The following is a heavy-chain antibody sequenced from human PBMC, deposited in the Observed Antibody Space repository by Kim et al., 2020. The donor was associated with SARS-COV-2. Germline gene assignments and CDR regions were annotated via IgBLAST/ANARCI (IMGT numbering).Heavy chain of an antibody. J-gene: IGHJ4*02. CDR2: INTEGGQK. CDR3: ASVGLGEWGDY. V-gene: IGHV3-7*01. D-gene: IGHD2-8*01. Sequence: GGSLRLSCAASGFTFSTYWMNWIRQAPGKGLEYVAIINTEGGQKYYVDSVKGRFTISRDNAKNSLSLQMNSLRAEDTAVYFCASVGLGEWGDYWGRGAQVTVSS. CDR1: GFTFSTYW.